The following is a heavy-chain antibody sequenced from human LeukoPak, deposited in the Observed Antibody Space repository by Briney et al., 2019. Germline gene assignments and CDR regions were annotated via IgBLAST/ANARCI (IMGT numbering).Heavy chain of an antibody. Sequence: TLSLTCAVSGGSISSGGYSWSWIRQPPGKGLEWIGYIYHSGSTYYNPSLKSRVTISVDRSKNQFSLKLSSVTAADTAVYYCARGPNYVWGSYRYFDYWGQGTLVTVSS. CDR2: IYHSGST. J-gene: IGHJ4*02. CDR3: ARGPNYVWGSYRYFDY. D-gene: IGHD3-16*02. CDR1: GGSISSGGYS. V-gene: IGHV4-30-2*01.